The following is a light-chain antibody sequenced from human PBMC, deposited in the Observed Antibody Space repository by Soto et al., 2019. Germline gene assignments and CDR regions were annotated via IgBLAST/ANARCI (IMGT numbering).Light chain of an antibody. CDR1: SGDVGAYDF. Sequence: LTQPASVSGSPGQSITISCTGTSGDVGAYDFVFWYQQHPGKAPKLIIYEVSHRPSGVSSRFSGSKSGNSASLTISGLQAEDEADYYCSSYTSSNTLVFGTGTKSPS. CDR2: EVS. J-gene: IGLJ1*01. V-gene: IGLV2-14*01. CDR3: SSYTSSNTLV.